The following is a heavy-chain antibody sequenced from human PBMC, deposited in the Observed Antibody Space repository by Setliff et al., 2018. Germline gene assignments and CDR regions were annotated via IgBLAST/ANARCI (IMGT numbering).Heavy chain of an antibody. J-gene: IGHJ4*02. CDR2: IYYSGST. Sequence: SETLPLTCSVSGDSMSFSYWSWIRQPPGKGLEWIGYIYYSGSTDSHPSLKSRVSISIDTSKNQFSLNVRSVTAADTAIYYCAKGRGEMDSWGQGILVTVSS. D-gene: IGHD3-10*01. V-gene: IGHV4-59*01. CDR1: GDSMSFSY. CDR3: AKGRGEMDS.